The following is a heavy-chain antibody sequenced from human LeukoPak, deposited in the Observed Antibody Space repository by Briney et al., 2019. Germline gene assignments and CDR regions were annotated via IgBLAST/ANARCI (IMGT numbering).Heavy chain of an antibody. D-gene: IGHD2-2*01. V-gene: IGHV3-23*01. Sequence: AGGSLRLSCAASGFTFSSYAMSWVRQAPGKGLEWVSAISGSGGSTYYADSVKGRFTISRDNSKNTLYLQMNSLRAEDTAVYYCANLDIVVVPAAPFDYWGQGTLVTVSS. CDR3: ANLDIVVVPAAPFDY. J-gene: IGHJ4*02. CDR2: ISGSGGST. CDR1: GFTFSSYA.